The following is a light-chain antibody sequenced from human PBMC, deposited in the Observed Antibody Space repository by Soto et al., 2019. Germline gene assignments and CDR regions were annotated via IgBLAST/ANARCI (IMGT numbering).Light chain of an antibody. CDR2: RTS. CDR3: QHYNYWPYT. CDR1: QSISSN. Sequence: EIVMTQSPAALSVSPVERATLSCMASQSISSNLAWYQQKPGQAPRLLMFRTSSRATGFPARFSGSGSGTDFTLTISSLQSEDFAVYYCQHYNYWPYTFGQGTKVDI. J-gene: IGKJ2*01. V-gene: IGKV3-15*01.